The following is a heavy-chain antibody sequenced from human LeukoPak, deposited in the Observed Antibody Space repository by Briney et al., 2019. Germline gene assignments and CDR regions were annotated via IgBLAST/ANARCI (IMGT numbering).Heavy chain of an antibody. J-gene: IGHJ4*02. D-gene: IGHD5-12*01. CDR1: GGSFSGYY. CDR3: ARDLGRYSGYDYDY. CDR2: INHSGST. Sequence: PSETLSLTCAVYGGSFSGYYWSWIRQPPGKGLEWIGEINHSGSTNYNPSLKSRVTISVDTSKNQFSLKLSSVTAADTAVYYCARDLGRYSGYDYDYWGQGTLVTVSS. V-gene: IGHV4-34*01.